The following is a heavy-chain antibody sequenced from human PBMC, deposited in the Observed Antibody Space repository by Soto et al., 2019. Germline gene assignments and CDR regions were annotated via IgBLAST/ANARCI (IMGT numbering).Heavy chain of an antibody. CDR3: ARGGGSPLAC. CDR2: VFYGGTI. Sequence: XTLSLACVVAGXSNSSPEWSWIRQSPGMGLEWIGYVFYGGTITYNPSLGSRRTIAVYTSKNHFSLQLRFVTAEDTAVYYCARGGGSPLACWGQGTLVPVSS. CDR1: GXSNSSPE. V-gene: IGHV4-59*11. D-gene: IGHD3-16*01. J-gene: IGHJ4*02.